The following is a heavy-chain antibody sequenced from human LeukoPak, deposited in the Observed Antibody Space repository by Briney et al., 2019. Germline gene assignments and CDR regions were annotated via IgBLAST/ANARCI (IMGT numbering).Heavy chain of an antibody. Sequence: ASVKVSCKVSGYTLTELSMHWVRQAPGQGLEWMGWINPNTGATNYAQKFQGRVTMTRDTSIVTAYMELARLQSDDTALYYCAINQVDGTGIFDPWGQGTLVTLSS. CDR3: AINQVDGTGIFDP. D-gene: IGHD1-14*01. V-gene: IGHV1-2*02. CDR2: INPNTGAT. J-gene: IGHJ5*02. CDR1: GYTLTELS.